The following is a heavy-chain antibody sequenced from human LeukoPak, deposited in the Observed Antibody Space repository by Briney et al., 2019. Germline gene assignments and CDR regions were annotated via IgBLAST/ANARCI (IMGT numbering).Heavy chain of an antibody. CDR2: IIPIFGTA. CDR1: GGTFSSYA. J-gene: IGHJ4*02. CDR3: ARVSGSTIFGVGIQAPFDY. Sequence: VASVKVSCTASGGTFSSYAISWVRQAPGQGREWMGGIIPIFGTANYAQKFQGRVTITSDESTSTAYMELSSLRSEDTAVYYCARVSGSTIFGVGIQAPFDYRGQGTLVTVSS. D-gene: IGHD3-3*01. V-gene: IGHV1-69*01.